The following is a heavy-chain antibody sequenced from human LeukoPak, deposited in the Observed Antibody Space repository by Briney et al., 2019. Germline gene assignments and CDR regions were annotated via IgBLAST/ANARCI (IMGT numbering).Heavy chain of an antibody. CDR2: INNSGGRT. V-gene: IGHV3-23*01. CDR3: AKLVLAVAGRDAFDI. J-gene: IGHJ3*02. CDR1: GFTFSTYG. Sequence: PGGTLRLSCAASGFTFSTYGMSWVRQAPGTGLEWVSAINNSGGRTYYADSVKGRFTISRDNSKNTLYLQMNSLRAEDTAVYYCAKLVLAVAGRDAFDIWGQGTMVTVSS. D-gene: IGHD6-19*01.